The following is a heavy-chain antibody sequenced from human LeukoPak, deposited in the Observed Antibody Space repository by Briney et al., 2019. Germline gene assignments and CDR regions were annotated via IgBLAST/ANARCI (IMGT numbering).Heavy chain of an antibody. V-gene: IGHV3-21*01. J-gene: IGHJ4*02. CDR3: AREGIVATIVFDY. CDR1: GFTFSSYE. Sequence: PGGSLRLSCAASGFTFSSYEMNWVRQAPGKGLEWVSSISSSSSYIYYADSVKGRFTISRDNAKNSLHLQMNSLRAEDTAVYYCAREGIVATIVFDYWGQGTLVTVSS. CDR2: ISSSSSYI. D-gene: IGHD5-12*01.